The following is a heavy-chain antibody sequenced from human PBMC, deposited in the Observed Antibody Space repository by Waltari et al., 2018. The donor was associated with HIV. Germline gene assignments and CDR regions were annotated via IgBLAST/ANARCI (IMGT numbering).Heavy chain of an antibody. CDR3: VASGDY. V-gene: IGHV3-48*02. CDR1: GFSFSSYS. CDR2: IRSDSSRI. J-gene: IGHJ4*02. Sequence: EVQLVESGGNLVQPGGSLRLSCAASGFSFSSYSMNWVRQAPGKGLEWISYIRSDSSRIYYADSVKGRFTISRDNAKNSLYLQMNSLRDEDTALYYCVASGDYWGQGTLVTVSS.